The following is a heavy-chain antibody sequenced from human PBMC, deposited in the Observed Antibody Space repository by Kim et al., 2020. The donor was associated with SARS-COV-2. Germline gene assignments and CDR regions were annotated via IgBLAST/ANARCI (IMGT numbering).Heavy chain of an antibody. J-gene: IGHJ4*02. D-gene: IGHD3-22*01. Sequence: VTGRFTISRDNSKNTLYLQMNSLRAEDTAVYYCARGDSSDYYDSSGIFDYWGQGTLVTVSS. CDR3: ARGDSSDYYDSSGIFDY. V-gene: IGHV3-53*01.